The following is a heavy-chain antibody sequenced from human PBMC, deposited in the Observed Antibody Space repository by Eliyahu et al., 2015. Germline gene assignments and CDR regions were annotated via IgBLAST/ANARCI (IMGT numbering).Heavy chain of an antibody. CDR2: IYYTENT. Sequence: QVQLQESSPGLVKPSQTLSLTCTVSGYSINSGGYYWSWIRYFPGKGLEWIGYIYYTENTYYNPSLKSQVSMSVDTSKNQFFLKMNSVTAADTAVYYCARANTIMTTTGVGFDYWGQGTLVTVSS. V-gene: IGHV4-31*01. CDR1: GYSINSGGYY. J-gene: IGHJ4*02. CDR3: ARANTIMTTTGVGFDY. D-gene: IGHD5-24*01.